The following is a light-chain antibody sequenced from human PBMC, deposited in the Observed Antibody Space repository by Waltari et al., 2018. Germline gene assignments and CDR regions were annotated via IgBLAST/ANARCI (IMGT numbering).Light chain of an antibody. J-gene: IGKJ2*01. CDR2: GAS. CDR3: QQYNNWPPGYI. CDR1: QSVSSN. Sequence: EIVMTQSPPTLSVSPGERATLSCRASQSVSSNLAWYQQKPGQAPRLLIYGASIRATGTPARCSGSGSGTEFTLTISTLQSEDFAVYYCQQYNNWPPGYIFGQGTKLEIK. V-gene: IGKV3D-15*03.